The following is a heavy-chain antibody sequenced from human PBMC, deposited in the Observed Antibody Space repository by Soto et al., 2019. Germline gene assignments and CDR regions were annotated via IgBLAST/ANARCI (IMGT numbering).Heavy chain of an antibody. V-gene: IGHV4-39*01. Sequence: QLQLQESGPGLVKPSETLSLTCTVSGGSISSSSYYWGWIRQPPGKGLEWIGSIDYSGSTYYNPSHKSRVTISVDTSKSQFSLKLSSVTAADTAVYYCARQGRYCSGGSCYFHYYYGMDVWGQGTTVTVSS. J-gene: IGHJ6*02. D-gene: IGHD2-15*01. CDR2: IDYSGST. CDR3: ARQGRYCSGGSCYFHYYYGMDV. CDR1: GGSISSSSYY.